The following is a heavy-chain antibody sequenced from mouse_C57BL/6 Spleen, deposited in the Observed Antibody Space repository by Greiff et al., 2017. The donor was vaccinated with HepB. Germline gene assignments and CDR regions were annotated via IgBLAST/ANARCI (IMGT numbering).Heavy chain of an antibody. CDR1: GYSITSGYY. Sequence: EVKLEESGPGLVKPSQSLSLTCSVTGYSITSGYYWNWIRQFPGNKLEWMGYISYDGSNNYNPSLKNRISITRDTSKNQFFLKLNSVTTEDTATYYCARDHYSNSYFDVWGTGTTVTVSS. CDR3: ARDHYSNSYFDV. D-gene: IGHD2-5*01. J-gene: IGHJ1*03. CDR2: ISYDGSN. V-gene: IGHV3-6*01.